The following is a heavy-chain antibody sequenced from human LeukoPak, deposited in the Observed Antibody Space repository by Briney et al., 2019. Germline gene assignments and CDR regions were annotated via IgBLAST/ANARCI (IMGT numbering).Heavy chain of an antibody. Sequence: SETLSLTCAVYGGSFSGYYWSWIRQPPGKGLEWIGEINHSGSTNYNPSLKSRVTISVDTSKNQFSLKLSSVIAADTAVYYCARTHPRYSSGWYGYWGQGTLVTVSS. CDR3: ARTHPRYSSGWYGY. V-gene: IGHV4-34*01. J-gene: IGHJ4*02. CDR1: GGSFSGYY. CDR2: INHSGST. D-gene: IGHD6-19*01.